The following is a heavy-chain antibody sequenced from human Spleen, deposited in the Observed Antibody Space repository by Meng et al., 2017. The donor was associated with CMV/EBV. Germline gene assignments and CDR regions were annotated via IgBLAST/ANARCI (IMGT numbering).Heavy chain of an antibody. CDR1: GFTFSSYW. J-gene: IGHJ4*02. V-gene: IGHV3-7*01. CDR3: ARVGITIFGVDITYYFDY. CDR2: IKQDGSEK. Sequence: GESLKISCAASGFTFSSYWMSWVRQAPGKGLEWVANIKQDGSEKYYVDSVKGRFTISRDNAMNSLYLQMNSLRAEETAVYYCARVGITIFGVDITYYFDYWGQGTLVTVSS. D-gene: IGHD3-3*01.